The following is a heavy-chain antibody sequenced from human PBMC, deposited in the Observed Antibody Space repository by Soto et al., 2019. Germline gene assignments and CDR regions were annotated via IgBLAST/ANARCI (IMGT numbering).Heavy chain of an antibody. J-gene: IGHJ4*02. Sequence: PGGSLRLSCAASGFTFSSYAMSWVRQAPGKGLEWVSAISGSGGSTYYADSVKGRYTISRDNSKNTLYLQMNSLRAEDTAVYYCAKSGPAPLYCSGGSCYLESFDYWGQGTLVTVSS. CDR2: ISGSGGST. CDR1: GFTFSSYA. V-gene: IGHV3-23*01. D-gene: IGHD2-15*01. CDR3: AKSGPAPLYCSGGSCYLESFDY.